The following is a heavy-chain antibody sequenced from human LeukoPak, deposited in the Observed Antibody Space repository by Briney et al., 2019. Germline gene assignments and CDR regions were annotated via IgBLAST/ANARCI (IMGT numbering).Heavy chain of an antibody. D-gene: IGHD3-3*01. CDR3: ARDVGTIFGAGYYYMDV. V-gene: IGHV3-48*01. J-gene: IGHJ6*03. Sequence: GSLRLSCAASGFTFTYNGMNWVRQAPGKGLEWVSFISRSSTTIYYADSVKGRFTISRDNAKNSLYLLMNSLRAEDTAVYYCARDVGTIFGAGYYYMDVWGKGTTVTASS. CDR1: GFTFTYNG. CDR2: ISRSSTTI.